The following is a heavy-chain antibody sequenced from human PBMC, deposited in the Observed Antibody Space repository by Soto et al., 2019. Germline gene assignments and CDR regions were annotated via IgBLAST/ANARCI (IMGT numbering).Heavy chain of an antibody. J-gene: IGHJ4*02. CDR2: IYWDDDK. CDR3: AHRLTLNSDWNYGRFDY. V-gene: IGHV2-5*02. Sequence: QITLKESGPALVKPTQTLTLTCTFSAFSLTTYGVGVGWIRQPPGKALEWLALIYWDDDKRYCPSLKSRLTITKDTSKNQVVLTMTNMDPVDTATYFCAHRLTLNSDWNYGRFDYWGQGTLVTVSS. CDR1: AFSLTTYGVG. D-gene: IGHD1-7*01.